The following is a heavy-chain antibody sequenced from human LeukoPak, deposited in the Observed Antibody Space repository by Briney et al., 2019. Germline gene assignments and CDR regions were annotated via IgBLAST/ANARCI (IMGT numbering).Heavy chain of an antibody. CDR3: ARDYGDYVHDAFDI. V-gene: IGHV3-48*01. J-gene: IGHJ3*02. CDR1: GFTFSSYS. Sequence: TGGSLRLSCAASGFTFSSYSMNWVRQAPGKGLEWVSYISSSSSTIYYADSVKGRFTISRDNAKNSLYLQMNSLRAEDTAVYYCARDYGDYVHDAFDIWGQGTMVTVSS. CDR2: ISSSSSTI. D-gene: IGHD4-17*01.